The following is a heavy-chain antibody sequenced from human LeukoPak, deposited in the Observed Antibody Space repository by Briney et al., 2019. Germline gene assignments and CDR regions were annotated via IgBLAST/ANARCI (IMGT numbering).Heavy chain of an antibody. V-gene: IGHV4-39*01. CDR3: ARRVYYDSSGYRDAFDI. Sequence: PSETLSLTCTVSGGSISSSSYYWGWIRQPPGKGLEWIGRIYYSGSTYYNPSLKSRVTISVDTSKNQFSLKLSSVTAADTAVYYCARRVYYDSSGYRDAFDIWGQGTMVTVSS. D-gene: IGHD3-22*01. CDR2: IYYSGST. J-gene: IGHJ3*02. CDR1: GGSISSSSYY.